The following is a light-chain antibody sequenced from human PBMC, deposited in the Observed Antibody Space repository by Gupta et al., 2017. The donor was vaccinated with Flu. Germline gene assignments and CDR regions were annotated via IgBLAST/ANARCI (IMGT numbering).Light chain of an antibody. CDR2: VNSDGSH. CDR1: SGHSSYA. Sequence: VKITCTLSSGHSSYAIAWHQQQPEKGPRFLMKVNSDGSHNKGDGIPDRFSGSSSGAERYLTISRLQSEDEADYYCQTWGTGIRVFGGGTKLTGL. CDR3: QTWGTGIRV. J-gene: IGLJ2*01. V-gene: IGLV4-69*01.